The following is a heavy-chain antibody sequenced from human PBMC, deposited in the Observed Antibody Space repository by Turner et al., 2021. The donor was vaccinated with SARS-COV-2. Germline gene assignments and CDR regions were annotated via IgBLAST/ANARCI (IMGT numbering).Heavy chain of an antibody. CDR2: VYYIAYP. V-gene: IGHV4-39*01. CDR1: GGSVSSSSYY. D-gene: IGHD3-10*01. J-gene: IGHJ5*02. CDR3: ARHYALLWFGDRNWFDP. Sequence: QLQLQETGPGLVKPSGTRSLTCTVSGGSVSSSSYYWGWMRQPPGKGLEGIGGVYYIAYPYYNPSLKSRVTISVDTSKNQFSLKLSSVTAADTAVYSCARHYALLWFGDRNWFDPWGQGTLVTVSS.